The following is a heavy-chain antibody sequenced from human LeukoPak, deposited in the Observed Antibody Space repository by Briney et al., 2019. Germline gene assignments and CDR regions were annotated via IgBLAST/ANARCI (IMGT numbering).Heavy chain of an antibody. CDR1: GFTFSSHA. Sequence: GGSLRLSCAASGFTFSSHAMSWVRQAPGKGLEWVSGISGSSGSTYYADSVKGRFTISRDNSKNTLYLQMNSLSAEDTAVYYCAKRRTFSSTDIAAAAPLDYWGQGTLVTVSS. D-gene: IGHD6-13*01. CDR3: AKRRTFSSTDIAAAAPLDY. J-gene: IGHJ4*02. V-gene: IGHV3-23*01. CDR2: ISGSSGST.